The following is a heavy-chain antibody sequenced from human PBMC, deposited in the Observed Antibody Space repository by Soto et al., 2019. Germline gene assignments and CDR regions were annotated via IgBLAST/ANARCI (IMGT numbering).Heavy chain of an antibody. J-gene: IGHJ4*02. CDR3: AIPGYCSGGMCYSVRQIDY. CDR1: GASINSSSYY. V-gene: IGHV4-39*01. CDR2: VYYSGNT. D-gene: IGHD2-15*01. Sequence: SETLSLTCTVSGASINSSSYYWGWVRQPPGKGLEWIGSVYYSGNTYYNPSLKSRATISRDTSKNQSSLKLTSVTAADTAVYYCAIPGYCSGGMCYSVRQIDYWGQGTLVTVSS.